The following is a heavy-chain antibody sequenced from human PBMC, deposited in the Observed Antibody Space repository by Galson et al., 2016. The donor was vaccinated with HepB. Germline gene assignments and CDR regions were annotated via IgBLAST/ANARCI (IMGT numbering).Heavy chain of an antibody. CDR2: IYRDGSGT. V-gene: IGHV3-74*01. J-gene: IGHJ4*02. CDR1: GFSFSNYW. D-gene: IGHD5-24*01. CDR3: VRDGDLYIFDF. Sequence: SLRLSCAASGFSFSNYWMHWVRQAPGKGLVWVSRIYRDGSGTNYADSVKGRFTMSRDNAKNTMYLQMNSLRAEDTAVYYCVRDGDLYIFDFWGQGTPVTFSS.